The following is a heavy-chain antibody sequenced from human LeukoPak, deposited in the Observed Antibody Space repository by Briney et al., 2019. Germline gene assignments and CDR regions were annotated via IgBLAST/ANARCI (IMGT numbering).Heavy chain of an antibody. V-gene: IGHV4-59*12. CDR1: GGSISSYY. D-gene: IGHD2-2*01. CDR3: ASRIVVVPAANSYYFDY. CDR2: IYYSGST. Sequence: ASETLSLTCTVSGGSISSYYWSWIRQPPGKGLEWIGYIYYSGSTNYNPSLKSRVTISVDTSKNQFSLKLSSVTAADTAVYYCASRIVVVPAANSYYFDYWGQGTLVTVSS. J-gene: IGHJ4*02.